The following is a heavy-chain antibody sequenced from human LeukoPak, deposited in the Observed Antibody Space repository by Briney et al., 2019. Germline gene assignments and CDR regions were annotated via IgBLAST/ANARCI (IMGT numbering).Heavy chain of an antibody. CDR2: INPNSGGT. CDR3: ARDHRDFWSGYTFDY. Sequence: GASVKVSCKASGYTFTGYYMHWVRQAPGQGLEWMGWINPNSGGTNYAQKFQGRVTMTRDTSISTAYMELSRLRSDNTAVYYCARDHRDFWSGYTFDYWGQGTLVTVSS. J-gene: IGHJ4*02. CDR1: GYTFTGYY. V-gene: IGHV1-2*02. D-gene: IGHD3-3*01.